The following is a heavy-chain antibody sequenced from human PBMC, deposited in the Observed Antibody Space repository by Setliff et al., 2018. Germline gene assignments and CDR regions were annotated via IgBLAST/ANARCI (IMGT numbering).Heavy chain of an antibody. J-gene: IGHJ4*02. CDR3: AKAAHDFSHYIVVVPAAHFDS. Sequence: PGGSLRLSCVASGFKFDDHVMYWVRQVPGKGLEWVAGITWNSDNTGYADSVKGRFTISRDNSRNTLFLQMNSLRAEDTAVYYCAKAAHDFSHYIVVVPAAHFDSWGQGTLVTVSS. CDR2: ITWNSDNT. D-gene: IGHD2-2*01. CDR1: GFKFDDHV. V-gene: IGHV3-9*01.